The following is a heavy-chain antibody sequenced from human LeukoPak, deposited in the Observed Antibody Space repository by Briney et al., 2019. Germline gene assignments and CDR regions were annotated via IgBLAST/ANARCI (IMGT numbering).Heavy chain of an antibody. CDR3: ARAWYYYGSGSYYPPEYFQH. V-gene: IGHV3-30*04. CDR2: ISYDGSNK. D-gene: IGHD3-10*01. Sequence: GGSLRLSCAASGFTFSSYAMHWVRQAPGKGLEWVAVISYDGSNKYYADSVKGRFTISRDNSKNTLYLQMNSLRAEDTAVYYCARAWYYYGSGSYYPPEYFQHWGQAPWSPSPQ. CDR1: GFTFSSYA. J-gene: IGHJ1*01.